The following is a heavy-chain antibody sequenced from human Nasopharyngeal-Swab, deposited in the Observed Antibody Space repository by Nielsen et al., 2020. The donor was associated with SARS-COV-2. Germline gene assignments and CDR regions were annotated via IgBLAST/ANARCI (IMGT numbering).Heavy chain of an antibody. Sequence: WVRQAPGQELEWMGVITPSGGATNYARKFRGRVTMTRDPSTSTVYLDLSSLKSEDTAVYFCASEPGGMAAPGKHFDPWGQGTLVTVSS. V-gene: IGHV1-46*01. D-gene: IGHD6-13*01. CDR3: ASEPGGMAAPGKHFDP. CDR2: ITPSGGAT. J-gene: IGHJ5*02.